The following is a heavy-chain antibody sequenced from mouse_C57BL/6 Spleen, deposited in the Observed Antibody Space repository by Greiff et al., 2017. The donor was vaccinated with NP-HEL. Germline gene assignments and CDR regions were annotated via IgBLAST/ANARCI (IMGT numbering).Heavy chain of an antibody. CDR2: IYPRDGST. CDR1: GYTFTSYD. Sequence: QVQLQQSGPELVKPGASVKLSCKASGYTFTSYDINWVKQRPGQGLEWIGWIYPRDGSTQYNEKFKGQATLTVDTSSSTAYLELHSLTSEDSAVYFCARDENYFSWFAYWGQGTLVTVSA. D-gene: IGHD1-1*01. V-gene: IGHV1-85*01. J-gene: IGHJ3*01. CDR3: ARDENYFSWFAY.